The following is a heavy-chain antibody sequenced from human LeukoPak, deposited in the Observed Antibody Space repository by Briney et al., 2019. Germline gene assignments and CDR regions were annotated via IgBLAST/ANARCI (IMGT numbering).Heavy chain of an antibody. CDR3: ARTKDGDCLSGSYYYYGMDV. Sequence: SETLSLTCTVCGGSISSYYWSWIRQPPGKGLAWIGYSYYSGSTDYNPSLKSRVTISVDTSKNQFPLKLSSVTAADTAVYYCARTKDGDCLSGSYYYYGMDVWGQGTTGTVSS. D-gene: IGHD3-3*01. V-gene: IGHV4-59*01. CDR1: GGSISSYY. CDR2: SYYSGST. J-gene: IGHJ6*02.